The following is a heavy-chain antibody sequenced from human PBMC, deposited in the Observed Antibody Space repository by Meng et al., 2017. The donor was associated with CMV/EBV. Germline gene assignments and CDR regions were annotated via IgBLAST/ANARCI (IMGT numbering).Heavy chain of an antibody. CDR1: VGPFRRYA. D-gene: IGHD5-12*01. CDR3: ARGRAEYSGYDEFDY. CDR2: IIPIFGTA. Sequence: VGPFRRYAISWVRQAPGQGLEWMGGIIPIFGTANYAQKFQGRVTITADKSTSTAYMELSSLRSEDTAVYYCARGRAEYSGYDEFDYWGQGTLVTVSS. V-gene: IGHV1-69*06. J-gene: IGHJ4*02.